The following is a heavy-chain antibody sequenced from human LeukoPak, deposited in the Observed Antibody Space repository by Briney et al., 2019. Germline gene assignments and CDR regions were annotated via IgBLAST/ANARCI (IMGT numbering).Heavy chain of an antibody. J-gene: IGHJ1*01. CDR3: ARRRYYDSTGYFE. Sequence: SETLSFTCTVSGDFISSSCYYWGWIRQPPGKGLEWIGDVYYSGRTYYNPSFTSRVFISIDTSKNYFSLNLNFVTAADTAVYYCARRRYYDSTGYFEWGRGSLVTVSS. D-gene: IGHD3-22*01. CDR2: VYYSGRT. V-gene: IGHV4-39*02. CDR1: GDFISSSCYY.